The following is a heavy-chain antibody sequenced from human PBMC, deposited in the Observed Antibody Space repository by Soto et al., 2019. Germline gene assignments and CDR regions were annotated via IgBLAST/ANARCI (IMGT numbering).Heavy chain of an antibody. D-gene: IGHD3-10*01. CDR3: ARKVYYGSGSYYSYYMDV. Sequence: QLLESGPGLVKPSETLSLTCTVSGGSISSSSYYWGWIRQPPGKGLEWIGSIYYSGSTYYNPSLKSRVTISVDTSKNQFSLKLSSVTAADTAVYYCARKVYYGSGSYYSYYMDVWGKGTTVTVSS. V-gene: IGHV4-39*01. CDR2: IYYSGST. J-gene: IGHJ6*03. CDR1: GGSISSSSYY.